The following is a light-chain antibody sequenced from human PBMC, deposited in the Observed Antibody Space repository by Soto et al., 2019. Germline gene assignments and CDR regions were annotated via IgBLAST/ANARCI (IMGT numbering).Light chain of an antibody. J-gene: IGKJ5*01. Sequence: EIVLTQSPCTLSLSPGERATLSCRASQTVIRNYLAWYQQRPGQAPRLLIYGVSTRDTGVPARFSGSASGTEFTLTISSLQSEDFAVYFCQQYNDWPRTFGQGTRLEIK. CDR2: GVS. CDR1: QTVIRN. CDR3: QQYNDWPRT. V-gene: IGKV3-15*01.